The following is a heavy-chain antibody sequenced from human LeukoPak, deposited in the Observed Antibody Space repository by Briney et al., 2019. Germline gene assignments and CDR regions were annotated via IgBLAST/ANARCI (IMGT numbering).Heavy chain of an antibody. CDR3: AREDSSTSSYYYYMDV. V-gene: IGHV4-59*13. CDR1: GGSISSYY. D-gene: IGHD2-2*01. CDR2: IYYSGST. J-gene: IGHJ6*03. Sequence: SETLSLTCTVPGGSISSYYWSWIRQPPAKGLEWIGYIYYSGSTNYNPSLKSRVIISVATSKKQFSLKLSSVTAADTAVYCWAREDSSTSSYYYYMDVWGKGTTVTVSS.